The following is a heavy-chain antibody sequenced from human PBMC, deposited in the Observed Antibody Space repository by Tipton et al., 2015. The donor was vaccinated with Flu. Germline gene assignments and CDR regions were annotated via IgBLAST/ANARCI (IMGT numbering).Heavy chain of an antibody. CDR2: ISGSGGST. D-gene: IGHD3-3*01. Sequence: SLRLSCAVSGFTFSSYAMSWVRQAPGKGLEWVSAISGSGGSTYYADSVKGRFTISRDNSKNTLCLQMNSLRAEDTAVYYCAKDAQGVGGWYFDLWGRGTLVTVSS. CDR1: GFTFSSYA. J-gene: IGHJ2*01. V-gene: IGHV3-23*01. CDR3: AKDAQGVGGWYFDL.